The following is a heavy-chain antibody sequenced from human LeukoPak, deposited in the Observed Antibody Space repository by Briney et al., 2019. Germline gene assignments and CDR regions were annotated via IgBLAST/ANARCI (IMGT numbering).Heavy chain of an antibody. CDR3: AKVYSSSSRDAFDV. CDR1: GASFSGYY. V-gene: IGHV4-34*01. Sequence: SETLSLTCAVYGASFSGYYWSWIRQPPGKGLEWIGEINHSGSTNYNPSLKSRFTISVDTSKNQFTLKLDSLTAADTAVYYCAKVYSSSSRDAFDVWGLGTMVTVSS. D-gene: IGHD6-6*01. CDR2: INHSGST. J-gene: IGHJ3*01.